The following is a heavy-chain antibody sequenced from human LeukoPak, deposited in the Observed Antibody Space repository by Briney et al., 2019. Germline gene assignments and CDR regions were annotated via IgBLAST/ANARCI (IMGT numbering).Heavy chain of an antibody. CDR3: AKESGKFDY. Sequence: QPGGSLRLSCVVSGINFADYAMHCVRQPPGKGLEWVSLISADGGSTFSADSVKGRFSISRDNSKNSLYLQMNSLRSEDTAMYYCAKESGKFDYWGQGTLVAVSS. CDR2: ISADGGST. V-gene: IGHV3-43*02. J-gene: IGHJ4*02. CDR1: GINFADYA.